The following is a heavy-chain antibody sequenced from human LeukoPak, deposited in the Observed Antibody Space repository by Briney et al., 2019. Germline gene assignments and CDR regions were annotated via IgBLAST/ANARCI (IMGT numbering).Heavy chain of an antibody. CDR2: ISYDGSNK. Sequence: LEWXXXISYDGSNKYYADSVKGRFTISRDNSKNTLYLQMNSLRAEDTAVYYCAKDLRYYDSSGYSDYWGQGTLVTVSS. CDR3: AKDLRYYDSSGYSDY. D-gene: IGHD3-22*01. J-gene: IGHJ4*02. V-gene: IGHV3-30*18.